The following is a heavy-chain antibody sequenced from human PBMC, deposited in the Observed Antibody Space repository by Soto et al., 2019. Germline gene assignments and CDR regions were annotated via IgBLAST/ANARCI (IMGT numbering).Heavy chain of an antibody. CDR1: GGSFSGYY. CDR2: INHSGST. D-gene: IGHD5-18*01. V-gene: IGHV4-34*01. CDR3: ARGRGYSYGRVSTNYYYYYYMDV. Sequence: PSETLSLTCAVYGGSFSGYYWSWIRQPPGKGLEWIGEINHSGSTNYNPSLKSRVTISVDTSKNQFSLKLSSVTAADTAVYYCARGRGYSYGRVSTNYYYYYYMDVWGKGTTVTVSS. J-gene: IGHJ6*03.